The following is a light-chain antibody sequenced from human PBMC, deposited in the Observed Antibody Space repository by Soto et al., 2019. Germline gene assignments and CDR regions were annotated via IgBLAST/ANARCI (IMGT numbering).Light chain of an antibody. Sequence: EIRMTQPPSSLSASVGDRVTITCRASQSISSYLNWYQQKPGKAPKLLIYAASSLQSGVPSRFSGSGSGTDFTLTISSLQPEDFATYYCQQSYSAPQTFGQGTKV. CDR3: QQSYSAPQT. V-gene: IGKV1-39*01. CDR2: AAS. CDR1: QSISSY. J-gene: IGKJ1*01.